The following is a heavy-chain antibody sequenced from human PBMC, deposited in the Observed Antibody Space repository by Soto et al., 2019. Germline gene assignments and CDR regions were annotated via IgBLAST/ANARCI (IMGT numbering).Heavy chain of an antibody. CDR1: GFTFNNYA. D-gene: IGHD3-22*01. J-gene: IGHJ4*02. V-gene: IGHV3-23*01. CDR2: ISDSGST. Sequence: GGSLRLSCAASGFTFNNYALSWVRQPPGKGLEWISTISDSGSTYYADSVKGRFTISRDNSKNTLYLQMNSLRAEDTAVYYCANLAMIVVVIEFDYWGQGTLVTVSS. CDR3: ANLAMIVVVIEFDY.